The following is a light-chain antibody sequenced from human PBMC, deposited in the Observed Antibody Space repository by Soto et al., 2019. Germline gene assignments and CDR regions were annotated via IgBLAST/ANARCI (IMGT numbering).Light chain of an antibody. CDR3: QQSYSTPYT. J-gene: IGKJ2*01. Sequence: DIQMTQSPSSLSASVGDRVTITCRASQSISSYLNWYQQKPGKAPKLLIYAASSLQSVVPSRFRGSGSGTDCTLTISSLQPDDFATYHCQQSYSTPYTFGQGTKLEIK. V-gene: IGKV1-39*01. CDR2: AAS. CDR1: QSISSY.